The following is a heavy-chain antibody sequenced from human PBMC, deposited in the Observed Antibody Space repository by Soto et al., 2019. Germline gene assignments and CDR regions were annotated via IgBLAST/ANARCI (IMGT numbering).Heavy chain of an antibody. D-gene: IGHD6-19*01. CDR2: MNPNSGNT. V-gene: IGHV1-8*01. CDR1: GYTFTSYD. J-gene: IGHJ2*01. CDR3: ARIPIVSGWTDYWYFDL. Sequence: QVQLVQSGAEVKKPGASVKVSCKASGYTFTSYDINWVRQATGQGLEWMGWMNPNSGNTGYAQKFQGRVTMTRNTSISTAYMELSSPRSEDTAVYYCARIPIVSGWTDYWYFDLWGRGTLVTVSS.